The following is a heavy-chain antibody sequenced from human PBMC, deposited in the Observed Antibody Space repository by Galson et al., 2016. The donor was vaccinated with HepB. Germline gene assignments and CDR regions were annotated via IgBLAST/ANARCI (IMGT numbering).Heavy chain of an antibody. CDR3: ARDVQFRFDY. CDR2: ISANSGNT. Sequence: SVKVSCKASGYTLTSYYMNWVRQAPGQGLEWLGWISANSGNTIYAQEFQDRVTMTRDTSASTVYMDLRSLRSDDTAVYYCARDVQFRFDYWGQGTLATVSS. CDR1: GYTLTSYY. D-gene: IGHD4-11*01. J-gene: IGHJ4*02. V-gene: IGHV1-18*04.